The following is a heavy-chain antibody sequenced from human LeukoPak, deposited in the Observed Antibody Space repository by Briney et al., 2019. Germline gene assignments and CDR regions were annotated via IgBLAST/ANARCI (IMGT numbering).Heavy chain of an antibody. Sequence: GGSLRLSCAASGFTFDDYAMHWVRQAPGKGLEWVSLISWDGGSTYYADSVKGRFTISRDNSKNSLYLQMNSLRAEDTALYYCAKSSLRYYGFWSGDYYFDYWGQGTLVTVSS. CDR2: ISWDGGST. CDR3: AKSSLRYYGFWSGDYYFDY. V-gene: IGHV3-43D*04. J-gene: IGHJ4*02. CDR1: GFTFDDYA. D-gene: IGHD3-3*01.